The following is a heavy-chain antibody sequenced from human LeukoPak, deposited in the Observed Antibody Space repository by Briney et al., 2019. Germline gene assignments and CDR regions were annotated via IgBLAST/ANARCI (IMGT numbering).Heavy chain of an antibody. CDR3: ARVGLRKGYSYYGMDV. D-gene: IGHD3-16*01. CDR1: GFTFSGTY. Sequence: GGSLRLSCAASGFTFSGTYMSWVRQVPGKGLEWVSVIYSGGKTYYADSVKGRFTISRDNSKNTLYLQMNSLRAEDTAVYYCARVGLRKGYSYYGMDVWGQGTTVTVSS. V-gene: IGHV3-53*01. CDR2: IYSGGKT. J-gene: IGHJ6*02.